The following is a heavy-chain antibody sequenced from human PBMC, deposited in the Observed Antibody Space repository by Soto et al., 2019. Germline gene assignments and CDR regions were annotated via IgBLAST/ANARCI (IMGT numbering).Heavy chain of an antibody. V-gene: IGHV3-13*01. CDR2: IGSGGDT. CDR3: AKADSPELVATVALFDY. D-gene: IGHD5-12*01. J-gene: IGHJ4*02. Sequence: PGGSLRLSCAASGFTFSSYDMHWVRQATGKGLEWVSAIGSGGDTYYPGSVKGRFTISRENAKNTLYLQMNSLRAEDTAVYYCAKADSPELVATVALFDYWGQGTLVTVSS. CDR1: GFTFSSYD.